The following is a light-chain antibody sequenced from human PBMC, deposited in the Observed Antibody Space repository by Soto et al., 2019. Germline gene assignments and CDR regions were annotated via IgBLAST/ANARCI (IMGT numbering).Light chain of an antibody. CDR1: QKISNKY. Sequence: EIVLTQSPGILSLSPGERATLSCRASQKISNKYLAWYQQKPGQAPRLLIFGAFTRATGITDRFVGRGSRTDFTLTISRLEPEDFAVYYCQQYDLALNFGPGTKVEIK. CDR3: QQYDLALN. CDR2: GAF. V-gene: IGKV3-20*01. J-gene: IGKJ3*01.